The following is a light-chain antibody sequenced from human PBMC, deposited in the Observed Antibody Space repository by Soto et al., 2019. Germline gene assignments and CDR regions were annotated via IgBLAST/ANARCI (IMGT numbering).Light chain of an antibody. J-gene: IGKJ1*01. CDR2: KAS. V-gene: IGKV1-5*03. CDR1: QSISSW. Sequence: DIQMTQSPSTLSGSVGDRVTITCRASQSISSWLAWYQQKPGKAPKLLIYKASTLKSGDPSRFSSSGSGTEIALTISSLQPDDFATYYSQHYNSYSEAFGQGTKVELK. CDR3: QHYNSYSEA.